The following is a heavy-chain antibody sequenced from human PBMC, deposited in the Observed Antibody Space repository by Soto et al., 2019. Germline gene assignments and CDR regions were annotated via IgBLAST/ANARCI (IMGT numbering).Heavy chain of an antibody. CDR3: AREGQPAAGTTPHN. Sequence: GGSLRLSCAASGFNFSSYAMHWVRQAPGKGLEWVAVISYDGGKKYYADSVKGRFAISRDNSKNTLYVEMNSLSAEDAAVYYCAREGQPAAGTTPHNWGRGTLVTVSS. CDR1: GFNFSSYA. V-gene: IGHV3-30*09. CDR2: ISYDGGKK. D-gene: IGHD6-13*01. J-gene: IGHJ4*02.